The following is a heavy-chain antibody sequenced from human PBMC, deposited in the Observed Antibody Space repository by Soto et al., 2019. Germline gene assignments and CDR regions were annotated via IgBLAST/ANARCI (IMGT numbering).Heavy chain of an antibody. CDR1: GGTFGNTA. CDR3: ARDGDPGYSFWSGPLGGGRFDP. V-gene: IGHV1-69*12. J-gene: IGHJ5*02. D-gene: IGHD3-3*01. Sequence: QVQLVQSGAEVKGPGSSVNVSCKTSGGTFGNTAVTWVRQVPGQGLEWIGGIVPLFGTANYAQKFRGRVMITADESTSTAYMDLSSLRSDDTAIYYCARDGDPGYSFWSGPLGGGRFDPWGQGTLVTVSS. CDR2: IVPLFGTA.